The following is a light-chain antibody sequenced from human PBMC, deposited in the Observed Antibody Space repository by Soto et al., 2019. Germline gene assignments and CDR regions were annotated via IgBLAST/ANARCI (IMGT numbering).Light chain of an antibody. J-gene: IGKJ1*01. CDR3: QQYNDNWT. CDR1: QSISSW. V-gene: IGKV1-5*03. Sequence: IQMTQSPSTLSAAVGDRVTITCRASQSISSWLAWYQQKPGKAPRLLIYKASNLESGVPSRFSGSGSGTEFTLTISSLQPDDSATYYCQQYNDNWTFGQGTKVEIK. CDR2: KAS.